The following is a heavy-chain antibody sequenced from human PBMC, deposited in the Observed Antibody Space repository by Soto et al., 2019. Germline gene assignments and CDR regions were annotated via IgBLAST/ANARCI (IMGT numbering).Heavy chain of an antibody. J-gene: IGHJ6*02. D-gene: IGHD3-10*01. CDR2: IYPGDSNT. Sequence: PGESLKISCKGSGYSFTSYWISWVRQMPGKGLEWMGIIYPGDSNTKYSPSFQGQVTISVDRSDSTAYLQWSSLKASDTAMYYCVRSRGSGSYYNYYGMDVWGQGTTVTVSS. V-gene: IGHV5-51*01. CDR1: GYSFTSYW. CDR3: VRSRGSGSYYNYYGMDV.